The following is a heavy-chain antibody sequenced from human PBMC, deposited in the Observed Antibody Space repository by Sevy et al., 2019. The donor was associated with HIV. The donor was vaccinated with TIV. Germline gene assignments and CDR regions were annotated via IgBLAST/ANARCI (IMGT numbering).Heavy chain of an antibody. V-gene: IGHV3-15*01. Sequence: GGSLRLSCAASGFTFTNTWMSWVRQAPGKGLEWVGRIKSKTDGGTGDYAAPVKGRFSISRDDSKNTLYLQMNSLKTEDTAVYYCTTGDPYNRYGYMRPYFFDYWGQRTLVTDSS. CDR2: IKSKTDGGTG. CDR1: GFTFTNTW. CDR3: TTGDPYNRYGYMRPYFFDY. D-gene: IGHD5-12*01. J-gene: IGHJ4*02.